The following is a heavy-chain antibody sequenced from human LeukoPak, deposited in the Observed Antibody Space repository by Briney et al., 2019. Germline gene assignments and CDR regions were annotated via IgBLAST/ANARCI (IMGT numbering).Heavy chain of an antibody. CDR1: GGSISSSNW. CDR2: IYHSGST. V-gene: IGHV4-4*02. CDR3: ARDPIHATGYYYYMDV. Sequence: SETLSLTCAVSGGSISSSNWWSWVRQPPGKGLEWIGEIYHSGSTNYNPSLKSRDTISVDKSKNQFSLKLSSVTAADTAVYYCARDPIHATGYYYYMDVWGKGTTVTVSS. J-gene: IGHJ6*03. D-gene: IGHD5-18*01.